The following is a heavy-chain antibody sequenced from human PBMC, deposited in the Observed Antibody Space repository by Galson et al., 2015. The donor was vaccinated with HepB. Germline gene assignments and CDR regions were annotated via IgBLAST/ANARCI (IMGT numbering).Heavy chain of an antibody. CDR3: AVADWNDSQNDAFDI. D-gene: IGHD1-1*01. CDR1: GYTFTSYD. Sequence: SVKVSCKASGYTFTSYDINWVRQATGQGLEWMGWMNPNSGNTGYAQKFQGRVTMTRNTSISTAYMELSSLRSEDTAVYYCAVADWNDSQNDAFDIWGQGTMVTVSS. V-gene: IGHV1-8*01. J-gene: IGHJ3*02. CDR2: MNPNSGNT.